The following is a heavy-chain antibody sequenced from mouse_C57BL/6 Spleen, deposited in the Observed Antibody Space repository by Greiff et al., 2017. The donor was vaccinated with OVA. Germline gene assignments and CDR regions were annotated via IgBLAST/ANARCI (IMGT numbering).Heavy chain of an antibody. CDR3: ARHGTFDY. D-gene: IGHD2-1*01. CDR1: GYTFTSYW. V-gene: IGHV1-61*01. J-gene: IGHJ2*01. Sequence: VQLQQPGAELVRPGSSVKLSCKASGYTFTSYWMDWVKQRPGQGLEWIGNIYASDSETHYNQKFKDKATLTVDTSSSTAYMQLSSLTSEDSAVDYCARHGTFDYWGQGTTLTVSS. CDR2: IYASDSET.